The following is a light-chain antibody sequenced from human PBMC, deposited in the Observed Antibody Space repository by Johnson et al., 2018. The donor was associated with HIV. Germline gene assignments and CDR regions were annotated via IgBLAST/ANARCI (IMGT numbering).Light chain of an antibody. CDR1: SSNLGNNY. V-gene: IGLV1-51*01. Sequence: QSVLTQPPSVSAAPGQKVTISCSGSSSNLGNNYVSWYQQLPGTAPKLLIYDNNNRPSGIPDPSSGSKPGTSATLGITGLHTGDEADYYGGTWDSSLGYVFGTGTKVTVL. CDR2: DNN. J-gene: IGLJ1*01. CDR3: GTWDSSLGYV.